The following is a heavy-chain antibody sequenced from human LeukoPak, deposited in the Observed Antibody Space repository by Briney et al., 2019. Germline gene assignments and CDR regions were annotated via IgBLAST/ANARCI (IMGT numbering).Heavy chain of an antibody. Sequence: ASVKVSCKASGSTFTGYYMHWVRQAPGQGLEWMGWINPKSGGTKSAQKFQGRVTMTRDPSISTAYMELTRLTSDDTAVYYCAGSTGYDPRDAFDIWGQGTMVTVSS. CDR3: AGSTGYDPRDAFDI. J-gene: IGHJ3*02. CDR2: INPKSGGT. V-gene: IGHV1-2*02. CDR1: GSTFTGYY. D-gene: IGHD5-12*01.